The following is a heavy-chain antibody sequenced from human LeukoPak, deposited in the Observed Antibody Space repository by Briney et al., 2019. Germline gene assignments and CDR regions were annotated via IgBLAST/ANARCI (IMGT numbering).Heavy chain of an antibody. J-gene: IGHJ3*02. Sequence: PGGSLRLSCAASGFTFSSFGIHWVRQAPGKGLEWVAFIRYDGSNKYYADSVKGRFTISRDNSKNTLYLQMNSLRAEDTAVYYCARERDGYKHDAFDIWGQGTMVTVSS. CDR1: GFTFSSFG. CDR3: ARERDGYKHDAFDI. V-gene: IGHV3-30*02. CDR2: IRYDGSNK. D-gene: IGHD5-24*01.